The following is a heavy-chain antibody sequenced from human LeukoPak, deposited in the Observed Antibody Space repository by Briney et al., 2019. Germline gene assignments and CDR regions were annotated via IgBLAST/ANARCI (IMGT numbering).Heavy chain of an antibody. CDR1: GGSISSSSYY. CDR3: ARLHYYDSGGYYSKSVTSTLLQY. D-gene: IGHD3-22*01. CDR2: IYYSGST. Sequence: SETLSLTCTVSGGSISSSSYYWGSIRQPPGKGLEWIGSIYYSGSTYYNPSLESRVTISVDTSKNQFSLKLSSVTAADTAVYYCARLHYYDSGGYYSKSVTSTLLQYWGQGTLVTVSS. J-gene: IGHJ4*02. V-gene: IGHV4-39*01.